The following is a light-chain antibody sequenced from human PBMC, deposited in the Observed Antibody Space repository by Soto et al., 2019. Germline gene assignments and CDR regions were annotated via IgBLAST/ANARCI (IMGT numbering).Light chain of an antibody. CDR1: QSISSY. CDR3: QESHNLGT. Sequence: DIQMTQSPSSLSTSVGDRVTITCRASQSISSYLNWYQQKPGKAPNLLIYAASTLASGVPSRFSGSGSGTDFTLTINSLQPEDFATYYCQESHNLGTFGPGTKVGIK. V-gene: IGKV1-39*01. CDR2: AAS. J-gene: IGKJ3*01.